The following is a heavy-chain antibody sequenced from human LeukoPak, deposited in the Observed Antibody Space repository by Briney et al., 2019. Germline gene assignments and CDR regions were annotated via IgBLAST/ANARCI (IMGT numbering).Heavy chain of an antibody. J-gene: IGHJ2*01. CDR2: LYSGGNT. D-gene: IGHD6-25*01. CDR1: GFTVSSNY. V-gene: IGHV3-53*01. Sequence: GGSLRLSCAASGFTVSSNYMTWVRQAPGKGLEWVSLLYSGGNTYYADSVRGRFTISRDNSKNTLDLQMNSLRAEDTAVYYCAKSLSGWASSRNRRNNWFFDLWGRGTLVTVSS. CDR3: AKSLSGWASSRNRRNNWFFDL.